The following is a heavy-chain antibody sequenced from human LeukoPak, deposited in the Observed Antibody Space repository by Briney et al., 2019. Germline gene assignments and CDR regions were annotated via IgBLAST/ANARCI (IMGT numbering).Heavy chain of an antibody. CDR3: ARSYTTSSGGAYNWFDP. V-gene: IGHV4-59*01. D-gene: IGHD6-6*01. Sequence: SETLSLTCTVSGGSISSYYWSWIRQPPGKGLQWIGYVYYSGSTNYNPSLKSPVTISVDTSKNQFSLRLSSVTAADTAVYYCARSYTTSSGGAYNWFDPWGQGTLVTVSS. CDR2: VYYSGST. J-gene: IGHJ5*02. CDR1: GGSISSYY.